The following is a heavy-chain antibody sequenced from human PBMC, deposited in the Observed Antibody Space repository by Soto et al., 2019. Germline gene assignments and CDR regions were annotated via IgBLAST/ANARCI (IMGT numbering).Heavy chain of an antibody. CDR3: ARDRGYDAHDYYHYGLDV. CDR1: GFTFRTYT. V-gene: IGHV3-21*01. CDR2: IRGFSPYT. D-gene: IGHD3-10*01. J-gene: IGHJ6*02. Sequence: LRLSCISSGFTFRTYTMNWVRQAPGKGLEWVSGIRGFSPYTFYAESVKGRFTISRDNAKNSLYLQMNSLRAEDTAVYYCARDRGYDAHDYYHYGLDVWGQGTTVTVSS.